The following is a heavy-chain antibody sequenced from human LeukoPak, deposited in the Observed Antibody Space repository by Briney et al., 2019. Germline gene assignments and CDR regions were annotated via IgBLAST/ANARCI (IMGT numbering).Heavy chain of an antibody. CDR1: GYTFTSYG. CDR3: ARLSNYYGSGSYFSFFDY. D-gene: IGHD3-10*01. V-gene: IGHV1-18*01. J-gene: IGHJ4*02. Sequence: ASVKVSCKASGYTFTSYGISWVRQAPGQGLEWMGWISAYNGNTNHAQKLQGRVTMTTDTSTSTAYMELRSLRSDDTAVYYCARLSNYYGSGSYFSFFDYWGQGTLVTVSS. CDR2: ISAYNGNT.